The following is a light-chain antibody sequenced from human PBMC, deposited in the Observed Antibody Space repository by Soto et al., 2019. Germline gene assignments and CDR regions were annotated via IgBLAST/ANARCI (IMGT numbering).Light chain of an antibody. CDR1: QSVGSS. V-gene: IGKV3-11*01. J-gene: IGKJ5*01. Sequence: EIVLTQSPATLSLSPGERATLSCRASQSVGSSLAWYQQKPGQAPRLLIYDSSNRATGIPARFSGSGSGTDFTLTIISLEPEDFAVYYWQQRSNWPSITFGQGTRLEIK. CDR2: DSS. CDR3: QQRSNWPSIT.